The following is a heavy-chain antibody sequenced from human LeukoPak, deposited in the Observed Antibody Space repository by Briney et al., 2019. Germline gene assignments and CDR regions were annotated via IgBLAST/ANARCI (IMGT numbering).Heavy chain of an antibody. CDR1: GYTFTSYG. V-gene: IGHV1-18*04. CDR2: ISAYNGNT. CDR3: ARDRTYYYYYGMDV. Sequence: GASVKVSCKASGYTFTSYGISWVRQAPGQGLEWMGRISAYNGNTNYAQKIQGRVTMTTDTSTSTAYMELRSLRSDDTAVYYCARDRTYYYYYGMDVWGKGTTVTVSS. D-gene: IGHD1-1*01. J-gene: IGHJ6*04.